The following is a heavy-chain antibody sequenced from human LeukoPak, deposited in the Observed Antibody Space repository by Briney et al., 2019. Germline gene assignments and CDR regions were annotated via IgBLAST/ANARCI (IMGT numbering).Heavy chain of an antibody. D-gene: IGHD1-26*01. CDR3: ARVELTLDYYYMDV. Sequence: GASVKVSCKASGYTFTGYYMHWVRQAPGQGLEWMGWINPNSGGTNYAQKLQGRVTMTTDTSTSTAYMELRSLRSDDTAVYYCARVELTLDYYYMDVWGKGTTVTVSS. CDR2: INPNSGGT. J-gene: IGHJ6*03. CDR1: GYTFTGYY. V-gene: IGHV1-2*02.